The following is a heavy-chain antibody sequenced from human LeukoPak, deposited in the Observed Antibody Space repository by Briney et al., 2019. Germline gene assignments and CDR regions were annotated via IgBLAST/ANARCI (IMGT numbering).Heavy chain of an antibody. CDR1: AFTVSSNY. CDR2: IYSGGST. D-gene: IGHD6-19*01. CDR3: ARSKVAGTYYFDY. J-gene: IGHJ4*02. V-gene: IGHV3-66*01. Sequence: GGSLRLSCAASAFTVSSNYMSWVRQAPGKGLEWVSVIYSGGSTYYADSVKGRFTISRDNSKNTLYLQMNSLRAEDTAVYYCARSKVAGTYYFDYWGQGTLVTVSS.